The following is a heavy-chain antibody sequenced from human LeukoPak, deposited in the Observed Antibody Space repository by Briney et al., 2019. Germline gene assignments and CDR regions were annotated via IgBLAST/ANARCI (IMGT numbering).Heavy chain of an antibody. Sequence: ASVKVSCKASGYTFTGYYMHWVRQAPGQGLEWMGWISPNSGGTNYAQKFQGRVTMTRDTSISTAYMELSRLRSDDTAVYYCARAGIVVVHYEDWEWFDPWGQGTLVTVSS. CDR2: ISPNSGGT. J-gene: IGHJ5*02. CDR3: ARAGIVVVHYEDWEWFDP. V-gene: IGHV1-2*02. CDR1: GYTFTGYY. D-gene: IGHD2-2*01.